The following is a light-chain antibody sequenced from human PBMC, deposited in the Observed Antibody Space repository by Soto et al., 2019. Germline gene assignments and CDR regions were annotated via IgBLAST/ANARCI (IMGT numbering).Light chain of an antibody. CDR2: DVT. Sequence: SALTKPASLSGSPGESITISCTGTNSDVGGYNYVSWYQQHPGKAPKLLIYDVTHRPSGVSNRFSGSKSGNTASLTISGLQAEDEADYYCCSYTSSSTPYVFGTGTKVTVL. V-gene: IGLV2-14*01. J-gene: IGLJ1*01. CDR1: NSDVGGYNY. CDR3: CSYTSSSTPYV.